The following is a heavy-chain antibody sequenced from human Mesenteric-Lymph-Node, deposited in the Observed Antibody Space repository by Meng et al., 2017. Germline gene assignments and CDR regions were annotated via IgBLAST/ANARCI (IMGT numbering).Heavy chain of an antibody. CDR3: ARLFYPDSSRYYFDY. CDR1: GGSISSYF. V-gene: IGHV4-59*08. Sequence: QVQLQESGPGLVKPSETLSLICTVSGGSISSYFWSWIRQPPGKGLEWIGYIYYSGSTNYNPSLKSRVTISVDTSKNQFSLKLSSVTAADTAVYYCARLFYPDSSRYYFDYWGQGTLVTVSS. CDR2: IYYSGST. J-gene: IGHJ4*02. D-gene: IGHD3-22*01.